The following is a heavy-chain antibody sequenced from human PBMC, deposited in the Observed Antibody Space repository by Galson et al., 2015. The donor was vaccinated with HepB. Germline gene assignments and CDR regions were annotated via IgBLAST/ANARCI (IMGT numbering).Heavy chain of an antibody. CDR3: ARDYYDSSGYYPYYFDY. CDR2: ISAYNGNT. J-gene: IGHJ4*02. D-gene: IGHD3-22*01. V-gene: IGHV1-18*04. Sequence: SVKVSCKASGYTFTSYGISWVRQAPGQGLEWMGWISAYNGNTNYAQKLQGRVTMTTDTSTSTAYMELRSLRSDDTAVYYCARDYYDSSGYYPYYFDYWGQGTLVTVSS. CDR1: GYTFTSYG.